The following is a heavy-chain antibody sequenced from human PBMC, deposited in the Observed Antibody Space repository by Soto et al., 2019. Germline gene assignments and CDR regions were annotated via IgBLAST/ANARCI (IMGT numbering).Heavy chain of an antibody. CDR2: VWYDGSNK. V-gene: IGHV3-33*01. D-gene: IGHD6-6*01. J-gene: IGHJ6*02. Sequence: QVQLVESGGGVVQPGRSLRLSCAASGFTFSSYGMHWVRQAPGKGLEWVAVVWYDGSNKYYADTVKGRFTISRDNSKNTLYLQMNSLRAADTAVYYCARTEYSSSPPYYYSGMDVWGQGPRSPSP. CDR1: GFTFSSYG. CDR3: ARTEYSSSPPYYYSGMDV.